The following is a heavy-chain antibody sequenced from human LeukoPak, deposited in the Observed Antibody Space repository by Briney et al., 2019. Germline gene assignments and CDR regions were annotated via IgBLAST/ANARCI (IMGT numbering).Heavy chain of an antibody. V-gene: IGHV3-15*01. CDR2: IKSRSDGGTI. J-gene: IGHJ5*01. CDR1: GFTFSNAW. CDR3: ARDRGWYDF. Sequence: PGGSLRLSCAASGFTFSNAWMSWVRQAPGKGLEWVGRIKSRSDGGTIDYAAPVKGRFTISRDDSKNTLYLQMNSLKTEDTAVYSCARDRGWYDFWGQGTLVTVSS.